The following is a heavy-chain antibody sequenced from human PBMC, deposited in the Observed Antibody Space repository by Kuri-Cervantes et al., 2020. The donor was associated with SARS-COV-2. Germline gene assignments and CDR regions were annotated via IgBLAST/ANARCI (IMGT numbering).Heavy chain of an antibody. D-gene: IGHD3-22*01. CDR2: INHSGST. V-gene: IGHV4-34*01. CDR1: GGSFSGYC. Sequence: SETLSLTCAIYGGSFSGYCWSWIRQPPGKGLEWIGEINHSGSTNYNPSLKSRVTISVDTSKNQFSLKLSSVTAADTAVYYCARGRDYYDSSGYPDSEYFQHWGQGTLVTVSS. J-gene: IGHJ1*01. CDR3: ARGRDYYDSSGYPDSEYFQH.